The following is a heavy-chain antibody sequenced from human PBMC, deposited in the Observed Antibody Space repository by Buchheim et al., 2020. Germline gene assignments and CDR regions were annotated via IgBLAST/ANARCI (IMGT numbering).Heavy chain of an antibody. CDR1: GGSISSYY. V-gene: IGHV4-59*01. D-gene: IGHD3-22*01. Sequence: QVQLQESGPGLVKPSETLSLPCTVSGGSISSYYWSWIRQPPGKGLEWIGYIYYSGSTNYNPSLKSRVTISVETSKNQFSLKLSSVTGADTAVYYWARVGGSGYYTYYYYYGMDVWGQGTT. J-gene: IGHJ6*02. CDR3: ARVGGSGYYTYYYYYGMDV. CDR2: IYYSGST.